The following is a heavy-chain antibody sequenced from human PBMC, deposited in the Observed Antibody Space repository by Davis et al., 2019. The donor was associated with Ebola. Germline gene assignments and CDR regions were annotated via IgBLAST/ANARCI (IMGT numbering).Heavy chain of an antibody. J-gene: IGHJ4*02. CDR1: GFTFSGSA. V-gene: IGHV3-73*01. Sequence: GEFLKISCAASGFTFSGSAMHWVRQASGKGLEWVGRIRSKANSYATAYAASVKGRFTISRDDSKNTAYLQMNSLKTEDTAVYYCTSTDRTFDYWGQGTLVTVSS. CDR3: TSTDRTFDY. CDR2: IRSKANSYAT. D-gene: IGHD1-14*01.